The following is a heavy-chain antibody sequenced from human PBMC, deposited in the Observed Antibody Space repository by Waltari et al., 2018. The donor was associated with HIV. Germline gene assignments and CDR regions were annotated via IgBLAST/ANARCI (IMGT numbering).Heavy chain of an antibody. J-gene: IGHJ5*02. CDR2: INSKTGKP. CDR3: AKTDWEDGSMRGFDP. D-gene: IGHD1-26*01. Sequence: QVQLVQSGSELKNPGASVKDSCKASGYTFIDFAINCLRQAPGQGLEWMGWINSKTGKPTYVQGFTGRFVFSLDTSATTAHLEISSLKAEDTAVYYCAKTDWEDGSMRGFDPWGQGTLVTVSS. CDR1: GYTFIDFA. V-gene: IGHV7-4-1*02.